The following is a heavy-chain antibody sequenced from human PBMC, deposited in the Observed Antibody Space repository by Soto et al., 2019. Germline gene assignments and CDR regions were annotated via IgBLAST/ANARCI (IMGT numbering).Heavy chain of an antibody. Sequence: QVQLQMSGPGLVKPSGTLSLTCTVSGDSMHDNWWSWVRQSPDKGLVWIGEIYSAGATNYNPPFKRRAAISIDASKNECSLKLFSVTAADTALYYCTRHIPQARGFDFWDQGPLVTVSS. CDR3: TRHIPQARGFDF. V-gene: IGHV4-4*02. D-gene: IGHD2-2*02. J-gene: IGHJ4*02. CDR2: IYSAGAT. CDR1: GDSMHDNW.